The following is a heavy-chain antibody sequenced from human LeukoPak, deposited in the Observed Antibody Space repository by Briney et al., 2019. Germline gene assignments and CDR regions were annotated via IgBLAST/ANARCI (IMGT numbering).Heavy chain of an antibody. Sequence: ASVKVSCKASGYTFTGYYIHWVRQAPGQGHESMGWINPNAGGTSYAQKFQGRVTMTRDTSISTAYMERSRLTSDDTAVYYCSSGYSTVPFWGQGTLVTVSS. V-gene: IGHV1-2*02. J-gene: IGHJ4*02. D-gene: IGHD3-22*01. CDR3: SSGYSTVPF. CDR1: GYTFTGYY. CDR2: INPNAGGT.